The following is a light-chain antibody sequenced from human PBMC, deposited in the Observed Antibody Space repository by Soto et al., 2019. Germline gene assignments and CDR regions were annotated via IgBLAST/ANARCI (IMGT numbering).Light chain of an antibody. J-gene: IGKJ4*01. V-gene: IGKV3-20*01. CDR1: ESVSDNY. CDR2: GAS. Sequence: EIVLTQSPGTLSLSPGERATLSCRASESVSDNYLAWYQQRSGQAPRLVIYGASSRASAVPDRFSGSGSGADFTLTISRLEPEDFAVYYCQQYNNWPLTFGGGTKVDIK. CDR3: QQYNNWPLT.